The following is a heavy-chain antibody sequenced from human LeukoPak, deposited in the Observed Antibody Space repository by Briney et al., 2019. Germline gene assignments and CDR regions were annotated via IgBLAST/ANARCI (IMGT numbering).Heavy chain of an antibody. D-gene: IGHD4/OR15-4a*01. CDR1: GGSISSGLYS. V-gene: IGHV4-30-2*03. Sequence: SETLSLTCDVSGGSISSGLYSWSWIRQPLGKGLEWIGYIYHTGSTYYNPSLNSRVTISVVTSKDQFTLQLNSVTAADTAVYYCVRHDGRGGATMGAFDSWGQGSLVTVSS. CDR3: VRHDGRGGATMGAFDS. CDR2: IYHTGST. J-gene: IGHJ5*01.